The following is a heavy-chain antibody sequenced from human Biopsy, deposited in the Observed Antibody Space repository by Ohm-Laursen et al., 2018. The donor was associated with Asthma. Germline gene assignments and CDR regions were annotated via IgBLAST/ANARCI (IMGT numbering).Heavy chain of an antibody. Sequence: LSLTCVASGFSFSNFAIHWVRQAPGKGLEWVGVISKDASTQDYADSVKGRFTISRDNAKNTLYLEMNSLRAEDTAVYYCARGPAWQQLDNWGQGTLVTVSS. CDR1: GFSFSNFA. D-gene: IGHD6-13*01. CDR2: ISKDASTQ. V-gene: IGHV3-30*07. CDR3: ARGPAWQQLDN. J-gene: IGHJ4*02.